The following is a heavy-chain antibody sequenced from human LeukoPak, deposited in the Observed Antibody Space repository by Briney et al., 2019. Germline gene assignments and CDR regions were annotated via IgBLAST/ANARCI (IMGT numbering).Heavy chain of an antibody. D-gene: IGHD4-11*01. CDR1: GDSISSSY. CDR3: ARTQGWGTVNTGHYYGMDV. J-gene: IGHJ6*02. V-gene: IGHV4-59*08. Sequence: SETLSLTCTVSGDSISSSYWSWIRQPPGKGLEWIGYIYYSETYYNPSLKSRVTISVDTSKNQFSLKLSSVTAADTAVYYCARTQGWGTVNTGHYYGMDVWGQGTTVTVSS. CDR2: IYYSET.